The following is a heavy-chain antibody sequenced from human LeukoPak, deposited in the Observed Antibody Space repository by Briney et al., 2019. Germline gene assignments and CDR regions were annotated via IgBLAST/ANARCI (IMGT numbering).Heavy chain of an antibody. CDR1: GYTFTSYG. CDR2: INPNSGGT. CDR3: ARAGVVVAATLDY. D-gene: IGHD2-15*01. V-gene: IGHV1-2*02. J-gene: IGHJ4*02. Sequence: ASVKVSCKASGYTFTSYGISWVRQAPGQGLEWMGWINPNSGGTNYAQKFQGRVTMTRDTSISTAYMEPSRLRSDDTAMYYCARAGVVVAATLDYWGQGTLVTVSS.